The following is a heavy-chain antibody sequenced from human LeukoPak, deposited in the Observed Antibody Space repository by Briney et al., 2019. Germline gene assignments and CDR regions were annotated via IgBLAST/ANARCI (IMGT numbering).Heavy chain of an antibody. V-gene: IGHV1-46*01. CDR1: GYTFTTYY. Sequence: ASVKVSCTASGYTFTTYYMHWVRQAPGQGLEWMGIINPNGGSTTYAQKFQGRVTMTRDTSTSTVYMELSSLGSEATAVYFCARRVYCSSSSCSHFDYWGQGTPVTVSS. CDR2: INPNGGST. J-gene: IGHJ4*02. CDR3: ARRVYCSSSSCSHFDY. D-gene: IGHD2-2*01.